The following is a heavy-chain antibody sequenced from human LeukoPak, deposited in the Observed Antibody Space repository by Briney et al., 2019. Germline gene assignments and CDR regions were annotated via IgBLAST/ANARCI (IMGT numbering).Heavy chain of an antibody. CDR2: INAGNGKT. Sequence: ASVKVSCKASGYIFTDCAIQWVRQAPGQGLEWMGWINAGNGKTKYSQKFQGRVTITRDTSASTAYMELSGLRSDDTAVYYCARARWTSTVTTYYLDFWGQGTLVTVSS. CDR3: ARARWTSTVTTYYLDF. D-gene: IGHD4-17*01. J-gene: IGHJ4*02. V-gene: IGHV1-3*01. CDR1: GYIFTDCA.